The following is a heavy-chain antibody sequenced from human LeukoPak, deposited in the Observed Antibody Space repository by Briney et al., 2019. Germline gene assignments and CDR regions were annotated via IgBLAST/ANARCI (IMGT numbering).Heavy chain of an antibody. CDR2: INHSGST. Sequence: SETLSLTCAVYGGSFSGYYWSWIRQPPGKGLEWNGEINHSGSTNYNPSLKSRVTISVDTSKNQFSLKLSSVTAADTAVYYCARGRGYCSGGSCYFDYWGQGTLVTVSS. CDR3: ARGRGYCSGGSCYFDY. D-gene: IGHD2-15*01. V-gene: IGHV4-34*01. CDR1: GGSFSGYY. J-gene: IGHJ4*02.